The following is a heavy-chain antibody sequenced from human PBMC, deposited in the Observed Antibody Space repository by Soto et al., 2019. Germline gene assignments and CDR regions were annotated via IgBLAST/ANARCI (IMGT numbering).Heavy chain of an antibody. CDR1: GFTFSSYA. Sequence: GGSLRLSCAASGFTFSSYAMHWVRQAPGKGLEWVAVISYDGSNKYYADSVKGRFTISRDNSKNTLYLQMNSLRAEDTAVYYCARGYYDSSGYYGYWGQGT. D-gene: IGHD3-22*01. J-gene: IGHJ4*02. CDR3: ARGYYDSSGYYGY. CDR2: ISYDGSNK. V-gene: IGHV3-30-3*01.